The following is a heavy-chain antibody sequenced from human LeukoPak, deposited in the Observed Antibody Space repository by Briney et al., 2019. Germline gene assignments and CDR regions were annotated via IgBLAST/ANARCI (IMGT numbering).Heavy chain of an antibody. CDR1: GFIFSSFA. J-gene: IGHJ4*02. CDR3: ARDHNWGFDY. CDR2: ISPTYDI. Sequence: PGGSLRLSCAASGFIFSSFAMNWVRQAPGKGLEWVSYISPTYDIYYSDAVRGRFTISRDNAKNSLYLQMNSLRDEDTAVYYCARDHNWGFDYWGQGTLVAVSS. V-gene: IGHV3-48*02. D-gene: IGHD7-27*01.